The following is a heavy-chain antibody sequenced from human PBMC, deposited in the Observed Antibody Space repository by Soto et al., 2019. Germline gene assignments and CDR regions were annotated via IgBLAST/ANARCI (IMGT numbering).Heavy chain of an antibody. Sequence: TLSLACPVSGGSISSGDYYWSWVRQHPGKGLEWIGYRSYSGSTYYNPSLKSRVTIVVDTSRNQFSLRLSSVTAADTAVYYCAREGGLAYCGGDCLYNWFDPWGQGTLVTVSS. CDR3: AREGGLAYCGGDCLYNWFDP. V-gene: IGHV4-31*03. CDR2: RSYSGST. J-gene: IGHJ5*02. D-gene: IGHD2-21*02. CDR1: GGSISSGDYY.